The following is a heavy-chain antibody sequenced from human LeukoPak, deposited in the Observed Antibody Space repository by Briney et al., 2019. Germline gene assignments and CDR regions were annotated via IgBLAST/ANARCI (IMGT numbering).Heavy chain of an antibody. CDR1: GYTLTELS. D-gene: IGHD5-24*01. CDR2: FDPEDGET. V-gene: IGHV1-24*01. CDR3: AIASFGGRWLQSGRDGSDAFGI. J-gene: IGHJ3*02. Sequence: ASVKVSCKVSGYTLTELSMHWVRQAPGKGLEWMGGFDPEDGETIYAQKFQGRVTMTEDTSTDTAYMELSSLRSEDTAVYYCAIASFGGRWLQSGRDGSDAFGIWGQGTMVTVSS.